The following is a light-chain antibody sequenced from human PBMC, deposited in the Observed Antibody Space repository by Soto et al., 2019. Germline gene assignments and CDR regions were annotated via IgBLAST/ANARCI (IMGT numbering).Light chain of an antibody. CDR2: DAS. Sequence: EIVLTQSPATLSLSPGERATLSCRASQSVSSYLAWYQQKPGQAPRLLIYDASSRATGIPDRFSGSGSGTDFTLTISRLEPEDSGVYYCQQFGSSIPHTFGQGTKLEIK. J-gene: IGKJ2*01. CDR3: QQFGSSIPHT. CDR1: QSVSSY. V-gene: IGKV3-20*01.